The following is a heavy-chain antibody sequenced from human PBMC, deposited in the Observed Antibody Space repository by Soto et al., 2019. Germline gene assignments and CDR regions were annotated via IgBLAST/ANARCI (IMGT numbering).Heavy chain of an antibody. CDR1: GLNFGDYA. CDR2: IRSKAYGGTT. Sequence: GGSKRVSCPAAGLNFGDYAMSWFRQDTGKGREWVGFIRSKAYGGTTEYAASVKGRFTISRDDSKSIAYLQMNSLKTEDTAVYYCTRDLIYCSGGSCYFPDRAFDIWGQGTMVTVSS. V-gene: IGHV3-49*03. J-gene: IGHJ3*02. D-gene: IGHD2-15*01. CDR3: TRDLIYCSGGSCYFPDRAFDI.